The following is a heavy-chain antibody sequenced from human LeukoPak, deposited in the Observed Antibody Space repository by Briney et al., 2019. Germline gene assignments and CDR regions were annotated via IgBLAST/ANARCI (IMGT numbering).Heavy chain of an antibody. CDR1: GFTFSSYW. D-gene: IGHD3-10*01. CDR2: IKKDGSEK. J-gene: IGHJ4*02. CDR3: ATDYYVSGSYYRLFY. V-gene: IGHV3-7*01. Sequence: GGSLRLSCAASGFTFSSYWMSWVRQAPGKGLEWVANIKKDGSEKYYVDSVKGRFTISRDNAKNTLYLQMNNLRAEDTAIYYCATDYYVSGSYYRLFYWGQGTLVTVSS.